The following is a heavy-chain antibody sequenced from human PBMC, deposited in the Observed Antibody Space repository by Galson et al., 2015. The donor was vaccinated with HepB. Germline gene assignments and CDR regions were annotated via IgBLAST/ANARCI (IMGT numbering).Heavy chain of an antibody. D-gene: IGHD3-10*01. J-gene: IGHJ4*02. Sequence: TLSLTCDVSGGSISSGGHSWSWVRQPPGKGLEWIGYIYDSGSTNYNPSLKSRVTISVDTSKNQFSLKLSSVTAADTAVYYCARHYYGSGSPDYWGQGTLVTVSS. V-gene: IGHV4-30-2*02. CDR1: GGSISSGGHS. CDR3: ARHYYGSGSPDY. CDR2: IYDSGST.